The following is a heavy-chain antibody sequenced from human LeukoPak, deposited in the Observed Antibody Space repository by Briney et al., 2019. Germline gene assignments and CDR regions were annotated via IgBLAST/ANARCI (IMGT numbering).Heavy chain of an antibody. D-gene: IGHD1-26*01. CDR2: ISYDGSNK. J-gene: IGHJ3*02. CDR3: ARGRWELLSLAHAFDI. CDR1: GFTFSSYG. V-gene: IGHV3-30*03. Sequence: PGRSLRLSCAASGFTFSSYGMHWVRQAPGKGLEWVAVISYDGSNKYYADSVKGRFSISRDNSKNTLYLQMNSLRAEDTAVYYCARGRWELLSLAHAFDIWGQGTMVTVSS.